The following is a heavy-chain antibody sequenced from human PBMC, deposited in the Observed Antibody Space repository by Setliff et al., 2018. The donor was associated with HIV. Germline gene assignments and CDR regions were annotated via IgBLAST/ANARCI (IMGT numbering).Heavy chain of an antibody. J-gene: IGHJ4*01. Sequence: SETLSLTCAVSGGSISSGGYSWSWIRQPPGKGLEWIGHFFHRGSPFYNPSLKSRVTISVDTSKNQFSLKLSSVTAADTAVYYCARDSRWLQFPYFDSWGQGTPVTVSS. D-gene: IGHD5-12*01. CDR3: ARDSRWLQFPYFDS. CDR2: FFHRGSP. CDR1: GGSISSGGYS. V-gene: IGHV4-30-2*01.